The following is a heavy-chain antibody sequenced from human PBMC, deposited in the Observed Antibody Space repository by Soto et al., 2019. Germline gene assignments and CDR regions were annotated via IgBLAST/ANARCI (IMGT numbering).Heavy chain of an antibody. D-gene: IGHD1-26*01. CDR2: VDGEGSGT. V-gene: IGHV3-74*01. CDR3: GSVFEH. CDR1: GFTFTNYW. J-gene: IGHJ4*02. Sequence: EVQLVESGGGLVQPGGSLRLSSAASGFTFTNYWMHWVRQAPGKGLQWVARVDGEGSGTSYADSVKGRFTISRDNAKNTLSLQMNSLRADDTAVYYCGSVFEHWGWATLVTVSS.